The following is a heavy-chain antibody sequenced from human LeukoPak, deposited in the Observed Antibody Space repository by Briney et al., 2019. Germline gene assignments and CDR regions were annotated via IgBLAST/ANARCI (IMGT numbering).Heavy chain of an antibody. CDR3: AKDSPLSYDSHPCLDY. CDR2: ISYDGSNK. Sequence: GGSLRLSCAASGFTFSSYGMHWVRQAPGKGLEWVAVISYDGSNKYYADSVKGRFTISRDNSKNTLYLQMNSLRAEDTAVYYCAKDSPLSYDSHPCLDYWGQGTLVTVSS. D-gene: IGHD3-3*01. J-gene: IGHJ4*02. V-gene: IGHV3-30*18. CDR1: GFTFSSYG.